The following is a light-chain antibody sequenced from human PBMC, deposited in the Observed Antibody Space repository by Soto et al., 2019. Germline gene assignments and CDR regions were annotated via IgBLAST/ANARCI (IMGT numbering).Light chain of an antibody. CDR1: SSDVGSYNL. J-gene: IGLJ1*01. Sequence: QSVLTQPASVSGSPGQSITISCTGTSSDVGSYNLVSWYQQHPGKAPKLMIYEGSKRPSGVSNRFSGSMSRNTASLTISGLQAEDEADYYCCSYAGSSSVVFGTGTKVTVL. CDR3: CSYAGSSSVV. V-gene: IGLV2-23*01. CDR2: EGS.